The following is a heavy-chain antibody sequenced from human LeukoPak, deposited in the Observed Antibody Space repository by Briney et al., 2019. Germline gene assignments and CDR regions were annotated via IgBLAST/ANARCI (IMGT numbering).Heavy chain of an antibody. D-gene: IGHD1-14*01. J-gene: IGHJ4*02. Sequence: GASVKVSCKASGYTFTGYYMHWVRQAPGQGLEWVGWINPNSGRTNYGQKFQGWVTMTRTTSISTAYMELSRLRSDDTAVYYCERSGSQNPFDYWGQGTLVTVSS. CDR1: GYTFTGYY. CDR3: ERSGSQNPFDY. V-gene: IGHV1-2*04. CDR2: INPNSGRT.